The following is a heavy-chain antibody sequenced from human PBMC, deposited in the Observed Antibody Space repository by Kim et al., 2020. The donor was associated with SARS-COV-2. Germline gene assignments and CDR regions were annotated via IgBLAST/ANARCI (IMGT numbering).Heavy chain of an antibody. V-gene: IGHV3-48*03. CDR3: ARARYDYVWGSYRSHLDY. D-gene: IGHD3-16*02. J-gene: IGHJ4*02. Sequence: KGRFTTSRDNAKNSLYLQMNSLRAEDTAVYYCARARYDYVWGSYRSHLDYWGQGTLVTVSS.